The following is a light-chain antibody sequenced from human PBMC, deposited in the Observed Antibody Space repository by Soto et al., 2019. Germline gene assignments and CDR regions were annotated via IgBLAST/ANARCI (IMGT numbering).Light chain of an antibody. CDR2: DAS. CDR1: QDISNY. Sequence: DLQMTQSPSSLSASVGDRVTITCQASQDISNYLNWYQQKPGKAPKLLINDASRLQPGVPSRFSGSGSGTDFTFTISSLQPEDIATYYCQHYDNVPYTFGQGTKLEIK. J-gene: IGKJ2*01. V-gene: IGKV1-33*01. CDR3: QHYDNVPYT.